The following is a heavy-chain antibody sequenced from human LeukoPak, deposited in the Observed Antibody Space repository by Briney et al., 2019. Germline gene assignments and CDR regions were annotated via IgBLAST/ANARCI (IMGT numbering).Heavy chain of an antibody. V-gene: IGHV3-23*01. CDR2: ISGSGGST. CDR1: GFTFSSYA. D-gene: IGHD2-2*01. Sequence: PGGSLRLSCAASGFTFSSYAMSWVRQAPGKGLEWVSAISGSGGSTYYADSVKGRFTISRDNSKNTLYLQMNSLRAEDTAVYYCARGHCSTTSCSYHWGQGTLVTVSS. CDR3: ARGHCSTTSCSYH. J-gene: IGHJ5*02.